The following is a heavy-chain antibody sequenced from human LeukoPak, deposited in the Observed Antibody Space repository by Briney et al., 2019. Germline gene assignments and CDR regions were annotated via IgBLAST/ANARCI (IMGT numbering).Heavy chain of an antibody. CDR2: ISSSGSTI. CDR3: ARGKEITMIGPGYFDY. CDR1: GFTFSSYE. V-gene: IGHV3-48*03. Sequence: PGGSLRLSCAASGFTFSSYEMNWVRQAPGKGLEWVSYISSSGSTIYYADSVKGRFTISRDSAKNSLYLQMNSLRAEDTAVYYCARGKEITMIGPGYFDYWGQGTLVTVSS. D-gene: IGHD3-22*01. J-gene: IGHJ4*02.